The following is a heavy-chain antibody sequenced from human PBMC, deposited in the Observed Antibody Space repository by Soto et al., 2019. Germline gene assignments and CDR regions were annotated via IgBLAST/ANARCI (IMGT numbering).Heavy chain of an antibody. Sequence: SETLSLTCAVYGGSFSGYYWSWIRQPPGKGLEWIGEINHSGSTNYNPSLKSRVTISVDTSKNQFSLKLSSVTAADTAVYYCARGRSGRRPDYWGQGTLVTVSS. J-gene: IGHJ4*02. CDR1: GGSFSGYY. D-gene: IGHD3-3*01. CDR2: INHSGST. CDR3: ARGRSGRRPDY. V-gene: IGHV4-34*01.